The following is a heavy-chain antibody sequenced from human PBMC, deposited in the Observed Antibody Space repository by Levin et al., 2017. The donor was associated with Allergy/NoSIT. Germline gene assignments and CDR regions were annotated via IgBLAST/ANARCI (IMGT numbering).Heavy chain of an antibody. CDR3: AKDDGAAYYSFDS. Sequence: GSLRLSCAASGFTFSTYAMNWVRQAPGQGLEWVSSVSDGGDYTFYADSVKGRFTISRDNSKDTLYLQMINLRAEDTALYFCAKDDGAAYYSFDSWGQGTLVTVSS. J-gene: IGHJ4*01. CDR1: GFTFSTYA. V-gene: IGHV3-23*01. D-gene: IGHD1-26*01. CDR2: VSDGGDYT.